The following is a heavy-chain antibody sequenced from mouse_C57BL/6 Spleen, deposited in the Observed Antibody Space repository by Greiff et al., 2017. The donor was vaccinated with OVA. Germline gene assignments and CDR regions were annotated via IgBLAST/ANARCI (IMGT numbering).Heavy chain of an antibody. V-gene: IGHV1-82*01. CDR3: AREDYAMDY. CDR2: IYPGDGDT. J-gene: IGHJ4*01. Sequence: VQLQESGPELVKPGASVKISCKASGYAFSSSWMNWVKQRPGKGLEWIGRIYPGDGDTNYNGKFKGKATLTADKSSSTAYMQLSSLTSEDSAVYCCAREDYAMDYWGQGTSVTVSS. CDR1: GYAFSSSW.